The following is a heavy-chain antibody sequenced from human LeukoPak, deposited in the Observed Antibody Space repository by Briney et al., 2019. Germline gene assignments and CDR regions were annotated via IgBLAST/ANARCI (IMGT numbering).Heavy chain of an antibody. J-gene: IGHJ4*02. D-gene: IGHD1-1*01. CDR3: ARDRGTWNDDGFDY. CDR2: INHSGST. V-gene: IGHV4-34*01. CDR1: GGSFSGYY. Sequence: SETLSLTCAVYGGSFSGYYWSWIRQPPGKGLEWIGEINHSGSTNHNPSLKSRVTMSVDTSKNQFSLKLSSVTAADTAVYYCARDRGTWNDDGFDYWGQGTLVTVSS.